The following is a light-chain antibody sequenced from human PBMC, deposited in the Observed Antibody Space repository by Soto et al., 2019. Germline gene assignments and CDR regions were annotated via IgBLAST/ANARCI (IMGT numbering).Light chain of an antibody. CDR1: QSINRW. Sequence: IQIAQSPSTPAASGGGRVNNNFRASQSINRWLAWYQQKPGKAPKFLIYEASSLQSGVPSRFSGSGSGTEFTLTISSLQPDDFATYYCQHYNSYSEAFGQGTKV. J-gene: IGKJ1*01. CDR3: QHYNSYSEA. V-gene: IGKV1-5*03. CDR2: EAS.